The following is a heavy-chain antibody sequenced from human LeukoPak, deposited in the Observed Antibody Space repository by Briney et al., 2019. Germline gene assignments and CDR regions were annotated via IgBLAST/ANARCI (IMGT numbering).Heavy chain of an antibody. J-gene: IGHJ4*01. D-gene: IGHD2-2*01. V-gene: IGHV5-51*01. CDR3: ARSRILRTSNYFDY. Sequence: GESLKISCKGSGYSFTSYWIGWVRQMPGKGLEWMGIIYPDDSDTRYSPSFQGQVTISADKSISTAYLQWSSLKASDTAMYYCARSRILRTSNYFDYWAKEPWSPSPQ. CDR1: GYSFTSYW. CDR2: IYPDDSDT.